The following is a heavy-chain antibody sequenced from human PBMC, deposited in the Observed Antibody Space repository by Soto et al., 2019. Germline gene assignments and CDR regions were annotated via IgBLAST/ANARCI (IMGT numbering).Heavy chain of an antibody. J-gene: IGHJ6*02. CDR3: ARVEVIRRTSTDSYYSYGMDV. Sequence: PSETLSLTCTVSGGSISSYYWSWIRQPPGKGLEWIGYIYYSGSTNYNPSLKSRVTISVDTSKNQFSLKLSSVTAADTAVYYCARVEVIRRTSTDSYYSYGMDVWGQGTTVTVSS. D-gene: IGHD3-22*01. CDR2: IYYSGST. V-gene: IGHV4-59*01. CDR1: GGSISSYY.